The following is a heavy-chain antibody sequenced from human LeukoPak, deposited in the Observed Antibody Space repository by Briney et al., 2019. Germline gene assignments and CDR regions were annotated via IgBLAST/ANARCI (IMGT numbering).Heavy chain of an antibody. V-gene: IGHV2-70*04. CDR2: IDWDDDK. Sequence: SGPTLVNPTQTLTLTCTISGFSLSTSGMRVSWIRQSPGKALEWLARIDWDDDKFYSTSLKTRLTISKDTSKNQVVLTMTNMDPVDTATYYCARSWYYDSSGYSDDAFDIWGQGIMVTVSS. J-gene: IGHJ3*02. CDR3: ARSWYYDSSGYSDDAFDI. D-gene: IGHD3-22*01. CDR1: GFSLSTSGMR.